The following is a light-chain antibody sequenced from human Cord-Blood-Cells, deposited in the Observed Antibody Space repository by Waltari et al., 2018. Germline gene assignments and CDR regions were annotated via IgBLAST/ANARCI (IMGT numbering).Light chain of an antibody. CDR3: SSYTSSSTWV. V-gene: IGLV2-14*03. J-gene: IGLJ3*02. Sequence: QSALTQPASVSGSPGQSITISCTGTSSDVGGYNYVSWYQQHPGTAPNLMIYVVSNRPSGVSNRFSGSKSGNTASLTISGLQAEDEADYYCSSYTSSSTWVFGGGTKLTVL. CDR1: SSDVGGYNY. CDR2: VVS.